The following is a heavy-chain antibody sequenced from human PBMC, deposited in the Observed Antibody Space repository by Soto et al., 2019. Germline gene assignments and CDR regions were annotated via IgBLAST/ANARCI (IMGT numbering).Heavy chain of an antibody. J-gene: IGHJ6*02. D-gene: IGHD6-13*01. CDR2: ISSSSSYI. V-gene: IGHV3-21*01. CDR3: ARDPREIAAAGYGMDV. CDR1: GFTFSSYS. Sequence: EVQLVESGGGLVKPGGSLRLSCAASGFTFSSYSMNWVRQAPGKGLEWVSSISSSSSYIYYADSVKGRFTISRDNAKKSLYLQMNSLRAEDTAVYYCARDPREIAAAGYGMDVWGQGTTVTVSS.